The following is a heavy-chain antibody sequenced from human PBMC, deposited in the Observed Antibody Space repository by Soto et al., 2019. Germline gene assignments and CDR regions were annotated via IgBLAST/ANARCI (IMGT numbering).Heavy chain of an antibody. CDR1: GFTFSSYG. CDR3: ARDPNLYYDILTGYSPADY. D-gene: IGHD3-9*01. CDR2: IWYDGSNK. J-gene: IGHJ4*02. V-gene: IGHV3-33*08. Sequence: GGSLRLSCAASGFTFSSYGMHWVRQAPGKGLEWVAVIWYDGSNKYYADSVKGRFTISRDNSKNTLYLQMNSLRAEDTAVYYCARDPNLYYDILTGYSPADYWGQGTLVTVSS.